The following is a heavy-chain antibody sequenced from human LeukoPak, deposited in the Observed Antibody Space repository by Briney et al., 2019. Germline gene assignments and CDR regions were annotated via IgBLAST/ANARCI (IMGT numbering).Heavy chain of an antibody. V-gene: IGHV3-23*01. CDR1: GFTFSTYA. D-gene: IGHD1-1*01. Sequence: PGGSLRLSCAASGFTFSTYAMSWVRHAPGKGLEWVSAISGSGGSTYYADSVKGRFTISRDNSKNTLYLQINSLRAEDTAVYYCAKDRSGPTGSFGYWGQGTLVTVSS. CDR3: AKDRSGPTGSFGY. J-gene: IGHJ4*02. CDR2: ISGSGGST.